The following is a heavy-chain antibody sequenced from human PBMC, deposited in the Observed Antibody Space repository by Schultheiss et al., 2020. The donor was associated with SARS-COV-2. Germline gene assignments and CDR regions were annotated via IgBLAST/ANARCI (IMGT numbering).Heavy chain of an antibody. CDR2: ISAYNGNT. Sequence: ASVKVSCKASGYTFTSYGISWVRQAPGQGLEWMGWISAYNGNTNYAQKLQGRVTMTTDTSTSTAYMELRSLRSDDTAVYYCARVRYCSSTSCSKHAYYYYGMDVWGQGTTVTVSS. V-gene: IGHV1-18*01. J-gene: IGHJ6*02. CDR3: ARVRYCSSTSCSKHAYYYYGMDV. CDR1: GYTFTSYG. D-gene: IGHD2-2*01.